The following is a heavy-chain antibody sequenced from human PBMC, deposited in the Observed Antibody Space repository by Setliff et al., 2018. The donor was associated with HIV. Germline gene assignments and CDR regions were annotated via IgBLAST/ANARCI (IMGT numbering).Heavy chain of an antibody. V-gene: IGHV4-38-2*02. D-gene: IGHD3-22*01. CDR2: IYHSGST. CDR1: GGSISSGYY. CDR3: ATVSGYYWQYFDY. Sequence: PSETLSLTCTVSGGSISSGYYWGWIRQPPGKGLEWIGHIYHSGSTSYNPSLKSRATISVDTSKNQFSLKLSSVTAADTAVYYCATVSGYYWQYFDYWGPGTLVTVSS. J-gene: IGHJ4*02.